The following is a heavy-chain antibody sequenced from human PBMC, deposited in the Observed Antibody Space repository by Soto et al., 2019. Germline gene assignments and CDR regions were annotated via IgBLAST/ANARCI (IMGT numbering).Heavy chain of an antibody. V-gene: IGHV1-18*01. CDR2: ISAYSGNT. Sequence: QVQLVQSGAEVKKPGASVKVSCKASGYTFTSYDINWVRQTPGQGLEWMGWISAYSGNTNYAQKFQGRVTMTTDTSTTTAYMELRSLSSDDTAVYYCARYYDTSGYRRPFDYWGQGTLVTVSS. J-gene: IGHJ4*02. CDR3: ARYYDTSGYRRPFDY. D-gene: IGHD3-22*01. CDR1: GYTFTSYD.